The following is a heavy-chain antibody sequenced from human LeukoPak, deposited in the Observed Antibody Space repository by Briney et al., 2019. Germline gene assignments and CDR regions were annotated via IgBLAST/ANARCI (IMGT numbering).Heavy chain of an antibody. D-gene: IGHD6-13*01. Sequence: GGSLRLSCAAPGFTFSSYAMSWVRQAPGKGLEWVSAISGSGGSTYYADSVKGRFTISRDNSKNTLYLQMNSLRAEDTAVYYCAKQGRYSSSWYEDWGQGTLVTVSS. V-gene: IGHV3-23*01. CDR2: ISGSGGST. CDR1: GFTFSSYA. J-gene: IGHJ4*02. CDR3: AKQGRYSSSWYED.